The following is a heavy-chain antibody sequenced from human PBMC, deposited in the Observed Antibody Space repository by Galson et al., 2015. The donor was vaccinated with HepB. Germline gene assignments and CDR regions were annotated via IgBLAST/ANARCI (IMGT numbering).Heavy chain of an antibody. CDR2: IKSKIVGETK. D-gene: IGHD3-9*01. CDR1: GFTFDTAW. V-gene: IGHV3-15*07. J-gene: IGHJ6*02. Sequence: LRLSCAASGFTFDTAWMNWVRQAPGKGLEWVGRIKSKIVGETKDYAAPVKGRFTISRDDSKNTVYLQMNSLKTEDTGVYFCVWILIYYGMDIWGRGTTVTVS. CDR3: VWILIYYGMDI.